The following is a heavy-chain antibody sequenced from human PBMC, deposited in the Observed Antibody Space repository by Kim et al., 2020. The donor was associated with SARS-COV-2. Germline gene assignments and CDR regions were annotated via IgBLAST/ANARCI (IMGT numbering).Heavy chain of an antibody. Sequence: GGSLRLSCAASGFTFSSYGMHWVRQAPGKGLEWVAVISYDGSNKYYADFVKGRFTISRDNSKNTLYLQMNSLRAEDTAVYYCAKDRFLAAAGWGQGTLVTVSS. CDR3: AKDRFLAAAG. J-gene: IGHJ4*02. CDR2: ISYDGSNK. CDR1: GFTFSSYG. D-gene: IGHD6-13*01. V-gene: IGHV3-30*18.